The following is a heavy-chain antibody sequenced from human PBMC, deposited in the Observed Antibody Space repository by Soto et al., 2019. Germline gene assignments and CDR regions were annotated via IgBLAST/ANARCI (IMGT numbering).Heavy chain of an antibody. Sequence: GGSLRLSCAAAGFTFINYGRTLIRQAPGKGLEWVSLVSATAGTTYYTDSVKGRFTISRDNSRNTVYLQMNSLRADDTAVYYCAKDRLAGGFDYWGQGTLVTVSS. CDR2: VSATAGTT. CDR3: AKDRLAGGFDY. D-gene: IGHD3-16*01. CDR1: GFTFINYG. V-gene: IGHV3-23*01. J-gene: IGHJ4*02.